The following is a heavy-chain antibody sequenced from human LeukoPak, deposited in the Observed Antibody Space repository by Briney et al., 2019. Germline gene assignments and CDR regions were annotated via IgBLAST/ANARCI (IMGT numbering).Heavy chain of an antibody. CDR3: ASTDYSHSGSSPAFDY. CDR2: ISGSGGST. D-gene: IGHD1-26*01. Sequence: GGSLRLSCAASGFTFSSYTISWVRQAPGKGLEWDSAISGSGGSTYYADSVNGRFTISRHNSKNTLYLQMNRLRAEDTAVYYCASTDYSHSGSSPAFDYWGQGTLVTVSS. V-gene: IGHV3-23*01. J-gene: IGHJ4*02. CDR1: GFTFSSYT.